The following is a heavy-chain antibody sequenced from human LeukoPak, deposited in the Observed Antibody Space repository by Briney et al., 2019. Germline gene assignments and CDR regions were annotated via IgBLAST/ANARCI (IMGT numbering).Heavy chain of an antibody. CDR3: ARGYGDYSPSPPNS. CDR2: ISAYNGNT. CDR1: GYTFTSYG. Sequence: ASVKVSCKASGYTFTSYGISWVRQAPGQGLEWMGWISAYNGNTNYAQKLQGRVTMTTDTSTSTAYMELRSLRSDDTAVYYRARGYGDYSPSPPNSWGQGTLVTVSS. V-gene: IGHV1-18*01. J-gene: IGHJ4*02. D-gene: IGHD4-17*01.